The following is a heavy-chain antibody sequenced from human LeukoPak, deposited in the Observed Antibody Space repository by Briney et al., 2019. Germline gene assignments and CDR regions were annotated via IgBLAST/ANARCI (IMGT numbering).Heavy chain of an antibody. CDR1: GGSISSYY. CDR2: IYYSGST. D-gene: IGHD6-13*01. Sequence: SETLSLTCTVSGGSISSYYWSWIRQPPGKGLEWXXYIYYSGSTNYNPSLKSRVTISVDTSKNQFSLKLSSVTAADTAVYYCARGRRAAAGLYYFDYWGQGTLVTVSS. J-gene: IGHJ4*02. V-gene: IGHV4-59*01. CDR3: ARGRRAAAGLYYFDY.